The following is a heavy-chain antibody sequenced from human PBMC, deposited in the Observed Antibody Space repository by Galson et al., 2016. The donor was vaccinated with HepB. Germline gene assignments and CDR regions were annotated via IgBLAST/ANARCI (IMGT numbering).Heavy chain of an antibody. CDR3: ARESSGYSH. CDR2: INQDDSDK. CDR1: GFSFYNCWW. J-gene: IGHJ4*02. D-gene: IGHD5-12*01. V-gene: IGHV3-7*03. Sequence: SLRLSCAASGFSFYNCWWMSWVRQAPGKRLEWVADINQDDSDKNYIDSVRGRFTISRDNARNSLYLQMNSLTVEDTAVYYCARESSGYSHWGQGTLVTVSS.